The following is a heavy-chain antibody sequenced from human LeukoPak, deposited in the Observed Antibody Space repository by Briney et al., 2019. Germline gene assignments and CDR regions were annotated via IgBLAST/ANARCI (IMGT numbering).Heavy chain of an antibody. D-gene: IGHD2-15*01. J-gene: IGHJ3*02. V-gene: IGHV3-33*01. CDR1: GFTFSNYA. CDR3: AREADCSGGNCYRGAFDI. Sequence: PAGSLRLSCAASGFTFSNYAMHWVRQAPGKGLEWVAVIWYYGSNDYYANSVKGRVTISRDNSKNTLYLQMNSLRVEDTAVYYCAREADCSGGNCYRGAFDIWGQGTMITVSS. CDR2: IWYYGSND.